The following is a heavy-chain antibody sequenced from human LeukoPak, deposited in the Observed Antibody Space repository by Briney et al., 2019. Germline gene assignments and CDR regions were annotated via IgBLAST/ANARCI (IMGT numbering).Heavy chain of an antibody. Sequence: SEALSLTCAVYGGSFSGYYWSWIRQPPGKGLEWIGEINHSGSTNYNPSLKSRVTISVDTSKNQSSLKLSSVTAADTAVYYCARVNIAVGGGNWFDPWGQGTLVTVSS. CDR2: INHSGST. D-gene: IGHD2-15*01. V-gene: IGHV4-34*01. CDR1: GGSFSGYY. J-gene: IGHJ5*02. CDR3: ARVNIAVGGGNWFDP.